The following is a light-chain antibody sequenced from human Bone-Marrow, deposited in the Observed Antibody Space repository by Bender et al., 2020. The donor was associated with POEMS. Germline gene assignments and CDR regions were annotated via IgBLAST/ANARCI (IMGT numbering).Light chain of an antibody. CDR3: QSYDNSLGGWV. CDR2: EVF. Sequence: QSALTQPASVSGSPEQTITISCAGTSSDIGSNNFVSWYQQHPDKAPKLIIFEVFKRPTSISSRFSGSKSANTASLAITGLQAEDEGDYYCQSYDNSLGGWVFGGGTKLTVL. CDR1: SSDIGSNNF. V-gene: IGLV2-14*02. J-gene: IGLJ3*02.